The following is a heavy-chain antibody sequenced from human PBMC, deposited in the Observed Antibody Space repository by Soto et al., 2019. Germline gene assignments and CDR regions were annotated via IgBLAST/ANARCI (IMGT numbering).Heavy chain of an antibody. CDR3: ARERTAIAAAGIADY. CDR2: ISAYNGNT. V-gene: IGHV1-18*01. J-gene: IGHJ4*02. CDR1: GYTFTSYG. Sequence: ASVKVSCKASGYTFTSYGISWVRQAPGQGLEWMGWISAYNGNTNYAQKLQGRVTMTTDTSTSTAYMELRSLRSDDTAVYYCARERTAIAAAGIADYWGQGTLVTVSS. D-gene: IGHD6-13*01.